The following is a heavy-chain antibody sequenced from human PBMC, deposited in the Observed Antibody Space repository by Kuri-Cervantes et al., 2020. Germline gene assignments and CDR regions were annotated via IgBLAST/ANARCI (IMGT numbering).Heavy chain of an antibody. CDR2: ISGSGGST. D-gene: IGHD4-17*01. CDR3: ARNNDYGDYDAYCYYGMDV. J-gene: IGHJ6*02. V-gene: IGHV3-23*01. CDR1: GFTFSSYA. Sequence: GGSLRLSCAASGFTFSSYAMSWVRQAPGKGLEWVSAISGSGGSTYYADSVKGRFTISRDNAKNSLYLQMNSLRDGDTAVYYCARNNDYGDYDAYCYYGMDVWGQGTTVTVSS.